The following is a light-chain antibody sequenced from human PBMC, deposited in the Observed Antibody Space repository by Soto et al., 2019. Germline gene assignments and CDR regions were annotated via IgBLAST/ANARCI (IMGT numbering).Light chain of an antibody. Sequence: QSVLTQPASVSGSPGQSIAISCTGTSSYVGGYNYVSWYQQHPGKAPKLIIYDVSNRPSGVSNRFSGSKSGNTASLTISGLQAEDEADYYCSSFTSGNTRVFGGGTKVTVL. J-gene: IGLJ3*02. V-gene: IGLV2-14*01. CDR1: SSYVGGYNY. CDR3: SSFTSGNTRV. CDR2: DVS.